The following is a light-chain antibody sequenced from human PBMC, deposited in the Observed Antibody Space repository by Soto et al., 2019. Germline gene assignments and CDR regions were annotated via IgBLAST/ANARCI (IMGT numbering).Light chain of an antibody. J-gene: IGLJ3*02. CDR1: SSDVGSYNL. CDR2: EGS. V-gene: IGLV2-23*01. Sequence: QSALTQPRSVSGSPGQSVTISCTGTSSDVGSYNLVSWYQHHPGKAPKLMIYEGSKRPSGVSNRFSGSKSGNTASLTISGLQAEDEADYYCCSYAGSSTWVFGGGTQLTVL. CDR3: CSYAGSSTWV.